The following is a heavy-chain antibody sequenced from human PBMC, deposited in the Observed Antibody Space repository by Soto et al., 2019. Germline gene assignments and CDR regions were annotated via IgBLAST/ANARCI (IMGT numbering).Heavy chain of an antibody. D-gene: IGHD2-15*01. V-gene: IGHV1-69*13. CDR3: AHLLSGYCSGGSCPMAYP. CDR2: ITPIFGTA. Sequence: SVKVSCKASGGTFSSYAISWVRQAPGQGLEWMGGITPIFGTANYAQKFQGRVTITADESTSTAYMELSSLRSEDTAVYYCAHLLSGYCSGGSCPMAYPWGQGTLVTVS. J-gene: IGHJ5*02. CDR1: GGTFSSYA.